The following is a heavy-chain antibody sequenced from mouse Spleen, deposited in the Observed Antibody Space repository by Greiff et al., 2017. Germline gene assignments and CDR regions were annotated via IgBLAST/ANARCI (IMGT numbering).Heavy chain of an antibody. J-gene: IGHJ3*01. CDR3: ARGHDYDKGGAWFAY. Sequence: EVQLVESGPSLVKPSQTLSLTCSVTGDSITSGYWNWIRKFPGNKLEYMGYISYSGSTYYNPSLKSRISITRDTSKNQYYLQLNSVTTEDTATYYCARGHDYDKGGAWFAYWGQGTLVTVSA. CDR2: ISYSGST. D-gene: IGHD2-4*01. V-gene: IGHV3-8*02. CDR1: GDSITSGY.